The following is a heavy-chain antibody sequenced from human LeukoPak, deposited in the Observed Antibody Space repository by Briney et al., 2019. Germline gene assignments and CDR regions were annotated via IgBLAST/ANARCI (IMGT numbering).Heavy chain of an antibody. CDR3: ARGQWQIDY. D-gene: IGHD6-19*01. V-gene: IGHV4-4*07. CDR1: GVSISHYY. Sequence: SETLSLTCTVSGVSISHYYWTWIRQPAGGGLEWIGRIDTSGSTSYNPSLESRVTMSSDTSNNQFSLNLMSVAAADTAVYYCARGQWQIDYWGQGVLVTVSP. J-gene: IGHJ4*02. CDR2: IDTSGST.